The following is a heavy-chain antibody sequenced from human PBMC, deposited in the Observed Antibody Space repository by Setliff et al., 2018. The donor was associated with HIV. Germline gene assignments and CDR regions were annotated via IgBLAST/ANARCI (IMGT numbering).Heavy chain of an antibody. D-gene: IGHD2-21*01. J-gene: IGHJ5*01. Sequence: PGGSLRLSCAASGFTFTSYAMNWVRQAPGKGLEWVSGISGSGGGTYYADSVKGRFTISRDNSQNALYLQMDSLRAEDTAVYHCAKLREGHVYSQYDSWGHGTLVTAPQ. V-gene: IGHV3-23*01. CDR3: AKLREGHVYSQYDS. CDR1: GFTFTSYA. CDR2: ISGSGGGT.